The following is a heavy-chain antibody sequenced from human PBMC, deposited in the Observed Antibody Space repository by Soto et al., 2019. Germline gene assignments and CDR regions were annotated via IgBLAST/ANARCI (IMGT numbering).Heavy chain of an antibody. CDR1: GFTFSSYA. CDR2: ISGSGGST. CDR3: AKDGHEGQLLLSPYFDY. J-gene: IGHJ4*02. D-gene: IGHD2-2*01. V-gene: IGHV3-23*01. Sequence: GGSLRLSCAASGFTFSSYAMSWVRQAPGKGLEWVSAISGSGGSTYYADSVKGRFTISRDNSKNTLYLQMNSLRAEDTAVYYCAKDGHEGQLLLSPYFDYWGQGTLVTVSS.